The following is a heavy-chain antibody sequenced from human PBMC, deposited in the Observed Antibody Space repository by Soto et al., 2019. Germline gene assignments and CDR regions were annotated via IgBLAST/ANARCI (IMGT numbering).Heavy chain of an antibody. J-gene: IGHJ4*02. D-gene: IGHD5-18*01. V-gene: IGHV4-34*01. CDR3: ARVRWVTQFDY. CDR2: VNHSGST. CDR1: GGSFSGYY. Sequence: SETLSLTCAVYGGSFSGYYWSWIRQPPGKGLEWIGGVNHSGSTNYNPSLKSRVTISVDTSKNQFSLKLSSVTAADTAVYYCARVRWVTQFDYWGQGTLVTVSS.